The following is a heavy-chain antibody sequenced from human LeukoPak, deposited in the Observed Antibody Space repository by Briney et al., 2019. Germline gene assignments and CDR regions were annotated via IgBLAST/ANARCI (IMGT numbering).Heavy chain of an antibody. Sequence: PGGSLRLSCAASGFTFSGSAMHWVRQASGKGLEWVGRIRSKANSYATAYAASVKGRFTISRDDSKNTAYLQMNSLKTEDTAVYYCSGTEDGYDSYYYYYMDVWGKGTTVTVSS. J-gene: IGHJ6*03. V-gene: IGHV3-73*01. CDR3: SGTEDGYDSYYYYYMDV. CDR2: IRSKANSYAT. D-gene: IGHD5-24*01. CDR1: GFTFSGSA.